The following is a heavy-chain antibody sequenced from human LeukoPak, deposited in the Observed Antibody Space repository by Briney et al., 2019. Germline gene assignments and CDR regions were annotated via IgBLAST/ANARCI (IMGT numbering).Heavy chain of an antibody. D-gene: IGHD3-22*01. CDR3: ARDPLPHYYDSSGYYFDY. V-gene: IGHV3-30-3*01. CDR2: ISYDGSNK. CDR1: GFTFSSYA. J-gene: IGHJ4*02. Sequence: PGGSLRLSCAASGFTFSSYAMHWVRQGPGKGLEWVAVISYDGSNKYYADSVKGRFTISRDNSKNTLYLQTNSLRAEDTAVYYCARDPLPHYYDSSGYYFDYWGQGTLVTVSS.